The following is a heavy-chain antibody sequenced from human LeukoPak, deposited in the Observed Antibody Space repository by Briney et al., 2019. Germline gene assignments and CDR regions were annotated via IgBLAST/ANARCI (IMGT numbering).Heavy chain of an antibody. CDR2: MCGTAGCT. J-gene: IGHJ4*02. D-gene: IGHD2-21*02. CDR1: GFTFYMYA. V-gene: IGHV3-23*01. CDR3: AKLMVTATFFDY. Sequence: QPGGSLTLSCQASGFTFYMYAMSWVRQVPGKGLEWVASMCGTAGCTFYPDSVKGRFTISRDNSKNVLYLRMNSLTAEDTAIYYCAKLMVTATFFDYWGQGTLVTVSS.